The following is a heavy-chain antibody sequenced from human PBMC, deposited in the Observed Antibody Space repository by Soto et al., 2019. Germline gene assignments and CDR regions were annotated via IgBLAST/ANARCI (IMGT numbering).Heavy chain of an antibody. Sequence: SVKVSCKASGGTFSSYTISWVRQAPGQGLEWMGRIIPILGIANYAQKFQGRVTITADKSTSTAYMELSSLRSEDTAVYYCARVGWVASSYYYYMDVWGKGTTVTVSS. D-gene: IGHD5-12*01. V-gene: IGHV1-69*02. CDR2: IIPILGIA. J-gene: IGHJ6*03. CDR3: ARVGWVASSYYYYMDV. CDR1: GGTFSSYT.